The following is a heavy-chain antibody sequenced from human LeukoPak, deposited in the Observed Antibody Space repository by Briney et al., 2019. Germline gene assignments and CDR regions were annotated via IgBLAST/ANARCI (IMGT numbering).Heavy chain of an antibody. CDR2: IKQDGSEK. D-gene: IGHD3-10*01. CDR3: ARSSGVS. V-gene: IGHV3-7*01. Sequence: GGSLRLSCAASGFTISTYWMSWVRQAPGQGLEWVANIKQDGSEKYYVDSVKGRFTISRDNAKNSLYLQMHTLRVEDTAVYYCARSSGVSWGQGTLVSVSS. J-gene: IGHJ5*02. CDR1: GFTISTYW.